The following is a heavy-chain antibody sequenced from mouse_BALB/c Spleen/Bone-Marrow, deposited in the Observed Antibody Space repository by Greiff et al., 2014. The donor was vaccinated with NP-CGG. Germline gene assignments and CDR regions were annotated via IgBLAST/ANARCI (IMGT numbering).Heavy chain of an antibody. CDR2: INPSSGYT. CDR3: AKSGRLRRERYFDD. CDR1: GYTFTSYT. V-gene: IGHV1-4*01. D-gene: IGHD2-4*01. Sequence: QVQLKQSGAELARPGASVKMSCKASGYTFTSYTMHWVKQRPGQGLEWIGYINPSSGYTNYNQKFKDKAKLTADKSSSTAYMQLSSLTSEDSAVYYVAKSGRLRRERYFDDWGQGTTLTVSS. J-gene: IGHJ2*01.